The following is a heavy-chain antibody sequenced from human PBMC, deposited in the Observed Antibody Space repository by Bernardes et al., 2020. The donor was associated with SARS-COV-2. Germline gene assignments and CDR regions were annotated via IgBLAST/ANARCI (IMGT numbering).Heavy chain of an antibody. CDR1: GFTFSSYA. D-gene: IGHD1-20*01. CDR2: ISGSGGNT. Sequence: GGSLRLSCAASGFTFSSYAMNWVRQAPGKGLEWVSGISGSGGNTYYADSVKGRFTILRDNSKNTLYLQMNSLSAADTAIYYCAKDLSGGVYNWNGYSYYYGMDVWGQGTTVTVSS. V-gene: IGHV3-23*01. CDR3: AKDLSGGVYNWNGYSYYYGMDV. J-gene: IGHJ6*02.